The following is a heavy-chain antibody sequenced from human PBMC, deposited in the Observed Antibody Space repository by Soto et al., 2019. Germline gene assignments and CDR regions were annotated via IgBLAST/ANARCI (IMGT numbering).Heavy chain of an antibody. Sequence: ASVKVSCKASGYSFTVYYMHWVLQAPGQGLEWMGWINPNSGGTNYAQKFQGRVTMTRDTSISTAYMELSRLRSDDTAVYYCARDEKLRYFDWAPGAFDIWGQGTMVTVSS. J-gene: IGHJ3*02. CDR1: GYSFTVYY. CDR3: ARDEKLRYFDWAPGAFDI. V-gene: IGHV1-2*02. CDR2: INPNSGGT. D-gene: IGHD3-9*01.